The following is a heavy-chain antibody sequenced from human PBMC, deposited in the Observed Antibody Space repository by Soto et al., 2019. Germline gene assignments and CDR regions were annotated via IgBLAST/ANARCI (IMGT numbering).Heavy chain of an antibody. CDR2: IYSGGST. D-gene: IGHD6-19*01. CDR1: GFTVSSNY. J-gene: IGHJ6*02. CDR3: ARPQWLHYGMDV. V-gene: IGHV3-53*01. Sequence: SGGSLRLSCAASGFTVSSNYMSWVRQAPGKGLEWVSVIYSGGSTYYADSVKGRFTISRDNSKNTLYLQMNSLRAEDTAVYYCARPQWLHYGMDVWGQGTTVTVSS.